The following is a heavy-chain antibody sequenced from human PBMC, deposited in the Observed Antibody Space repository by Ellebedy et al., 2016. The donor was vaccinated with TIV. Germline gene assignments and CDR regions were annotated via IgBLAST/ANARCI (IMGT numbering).Heavy chain of an antibody. Sequence: GGSLRLXXKGSGYSFTSYWIGWVRQMPGKGLEWMGIIYPGDSDTRYSPSFQGQVTISADKSISTAYLQWSSLKASDTAMYYCARLWGSSPRGGYYYYMDVWGKGTTVTVSS. J-gene: IGHJ6*03. CDR1: GYSFTSYW. D-gene: IGHD3-16*01. CDR2: IYPGDSDT. V-gene: IGHV5-51*01. CDR3: ARLWGSSPRGGYYYYMDV.